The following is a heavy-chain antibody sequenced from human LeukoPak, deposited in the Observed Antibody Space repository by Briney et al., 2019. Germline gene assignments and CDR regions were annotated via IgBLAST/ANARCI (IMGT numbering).Heavy chain of an antibody. Sequence: PGGSLGLSCAASGFTFSSYAMHWVRQAPGKGLEWVAVISYDGSNKYYADSVKGRFTISRDNSKNTLYLQMNSLRAEDTAVYYCARVSLYDILTGPLDYWGQGALVTVSS. CDR2: ISYDGSNK. V-gene: IGHV3-30*04. CDR3: ARVSLYDILTGPLDY. D-gene: IGHD3-9*01. J-gene: IGHJ4*02. CDR1: GFTFSSYA.